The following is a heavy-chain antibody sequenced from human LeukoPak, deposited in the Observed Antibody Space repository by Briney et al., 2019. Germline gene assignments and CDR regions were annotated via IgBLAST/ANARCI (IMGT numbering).Heavy chain of an antibody. Sequence: SVKVSCKASGGTFSSYAISWVRQDPGQGLEWMGGIIPIFGTANYAQKFQGRVTITADESTSTAYMELSSLRSEDTAVYYCARAATVVTPSYYFDYWGQGTLVTVSS. J-gene: IGHJ4*02. D-gene: IGHD4-23*01. CDR3: ARAATVVTPSYYFDY. CDR2: IIPIFGTA. V-gene: IGHV1-69*13. CDR1: GGTFSSYA.